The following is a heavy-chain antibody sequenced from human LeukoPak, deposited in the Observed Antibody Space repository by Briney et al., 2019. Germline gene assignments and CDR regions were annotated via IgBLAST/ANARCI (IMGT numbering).Heavy chain of an antibody. CDR3: AKPTGYYDSSGYCFDY. CDR1: GFTFSSYA. Sequence: GGSLRLSCAASGFTFSSYAMSWVRQAPGKGLEWVSAISGSGGSTYYADSVKGRFTISRDNSKNTLYLQMNSLRAEDTAVYYCAKPTGYYDSSGYCFDYWGQGTLVTVSS. J-gene: IGHJ4*02. V-gene: IGHV3-23*01. CDR2: ISGSGGST. D-gene: IGHD3-22*01.